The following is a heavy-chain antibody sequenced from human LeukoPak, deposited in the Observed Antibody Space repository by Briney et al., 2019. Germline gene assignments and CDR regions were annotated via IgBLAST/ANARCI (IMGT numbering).Heavy chain of an antibody. CDR2: IIPIFGTA. CDR3: ARDDSSIAARRGYNWFDP. CDR1: GYTFTSYY. D-gene: IGHD6-6*01. Sequence: SVKVSCKASGYTFTSYYMHWVRQAPGQGLEWMGRIIPIFGTANYAQKFQGRVTITTDESTSTAYMELSSLRSEDTAVYYCARDDSSIAARRGYNWFDPWGQGTLVTVSS. V-gene: IGHV1-69*05. J-gene: IGHJ5*02.